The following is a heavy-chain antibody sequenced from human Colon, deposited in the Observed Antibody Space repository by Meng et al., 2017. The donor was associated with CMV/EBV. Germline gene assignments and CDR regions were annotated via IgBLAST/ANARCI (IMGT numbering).Heavy chain of an antibody. Sequence: VQLVQCGAEVKKPGASMKVSCKASGYTFTGYYMHWVRQAPGQGLEWMGWINPNSGGTNYAQKFQGRVTMTRDTSISTAYMELSRLRSDDTAVYYCARDLRVWFGEFKNWGQGTLVTVSS. CDR2: INPNSGGT. CDR3: ARDLRVWFGEFKN. J-gene: IGHJ4*02. CDR1: GYTFTGYY. D-gene: IGHD3-10*01. V-gene: IGHV1-2*02.